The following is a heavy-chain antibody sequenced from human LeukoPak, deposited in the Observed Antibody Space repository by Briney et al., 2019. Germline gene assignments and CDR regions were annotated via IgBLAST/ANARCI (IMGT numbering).Heavy chain of an antibody. Sequence: ASVKVSCKASGYTFTGYGISWVRQAPGQGLEWMGWISAYNGNTNYAQKLQGRVTMTTDTSTSTAYMELRSLRSDDTAVYYCARVGRRFGVVILAWYFDYWGQGTLVTVSS. CDR3: ARVGRRFGVVILAWYFDY. CDR1: GYTFTGYG. J-gene: IGHJ4*02. V-gene: IGHV1-18*01. D-gene: IGHD3-3*01. CDR2: ISAYNGNT.